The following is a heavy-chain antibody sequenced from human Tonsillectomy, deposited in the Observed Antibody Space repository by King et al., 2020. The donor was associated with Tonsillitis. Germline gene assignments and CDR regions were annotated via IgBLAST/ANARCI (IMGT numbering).Heavy chain of an antibody. J-gene: IGHJ4*02. CDR3: ASRASTDY. CDR1: GGSINSGSYS. CDR2: MYTSGSA. Sequence: QLQESGPGLVKPSQTLSLTCTVSGGSINSGSYSWGWIRQPAGRGLEWIGRMYTSGSANYNPSLKNRATLSVDTSKNQFSLKLSPVTAADTAIYYCASRASTDYWGQGVLVTVSS. V-gene: IGHV4-61*02. D-gene: IGHD2-21*01.